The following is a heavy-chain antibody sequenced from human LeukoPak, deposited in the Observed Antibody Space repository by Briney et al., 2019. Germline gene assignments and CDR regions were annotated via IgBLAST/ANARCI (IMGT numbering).Heavy chain of an antibody. CDR3: AKDAGGY. V-gene: IGHV3-30*18. Sequence: GGSLRLSCAASGFTFSSYGMHWARQAPGKGLEWVAVISYDGSNKYYADSVKGRFTISRDNSKNTLYLQMNSLRAEDTAVYYCAKDAGGYWGQGTLVTVSS. CDR2: ISYDGSNK. J-gene: IGHJ4*02. D-gene: IGHD3-16*01. CDR1: GFTFSSYG.